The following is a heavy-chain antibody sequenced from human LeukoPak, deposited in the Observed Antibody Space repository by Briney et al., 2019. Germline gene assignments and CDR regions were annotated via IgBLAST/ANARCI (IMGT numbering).Heavy chain of an antibody. Sequence: SESLSLTCTVYGGSISSYYWSWIRQPPGKGLEWVGYIYYGGSTNYNPSLKSRVTISVDTSNNQFSLKLTSVSAADTAVYYCARERPLALLDYWGQGPLVTVPS. CDR1: GGSISSYY. V-gene: IGHV4-59*01. CDR3: ARERPLALLDY. J-gene: IGHJ4*02. D-gene: IGHD1-26*01. CDR2: IYYGGST.